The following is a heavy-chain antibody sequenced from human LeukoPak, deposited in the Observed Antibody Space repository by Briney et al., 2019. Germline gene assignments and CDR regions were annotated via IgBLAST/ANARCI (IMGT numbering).Heavy chain of an antibody. CDR2: IPYDGSNK. CDR1: GFTFSSYG. J-gene: IGHJ6*04. Sequence: GGSLRLSCAASGFTFSSYGMHWVRQAPGKGLEWVAVIPYDGSNKYYADSVKGRFTISRDNSKNTLYLQMNSLRAEDTAVYYCAKGRYCSSTSCGYYGMDVWGKGTTVTVSS. D-gene: IGHD2-2*01. CDR3: AKGRYCSSTSCGYYGMDV. V-gene: IGHV3-30*18.